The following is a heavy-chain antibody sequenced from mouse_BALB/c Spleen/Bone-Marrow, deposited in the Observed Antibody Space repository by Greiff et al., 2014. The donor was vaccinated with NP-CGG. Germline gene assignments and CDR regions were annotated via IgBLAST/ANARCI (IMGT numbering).Heavy chain of an antibody. CDR2: IDPANGNT. J-gene: IGHJ2*01. CDR1: GFNIKDTY. V-gene: IGHV14-3*02. D-gene: IGHD1-1*01. CDR3: AYGSSYGYFDY. Sequence: EVQLQQSGAELVKPGASVKLSCTASGFNIKDTYMHWVKQRPEQGLEWIGRIDPANGNTKYDPKFQGMATITADTSSNTAFLQHSSLTSEDTAVYYCAYGSSYGYFDYWGQGTTLTVSS.